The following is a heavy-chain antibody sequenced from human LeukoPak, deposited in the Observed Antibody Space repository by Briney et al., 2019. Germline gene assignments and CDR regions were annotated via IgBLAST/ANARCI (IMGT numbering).Heavy chain of an antibody. D-gene: IGHD3-10*01. V-gene: IGHV1-69*06. CDR2: IIPIFGTA. Sequence: ASVKVSCKASGGTFSSYAISWVRQAPGQGLEWMGGIIPIFGTANYAQKFQGRVTITADKSTSTAYMELSNLRSEDTAVYYCARERMVRGVYDYMDVWGKGTTVTVSS. CDR1: GGTFSSYA. CDR3: ARERMVRGVYDYMDV. J-gene: IGHJ6*03.